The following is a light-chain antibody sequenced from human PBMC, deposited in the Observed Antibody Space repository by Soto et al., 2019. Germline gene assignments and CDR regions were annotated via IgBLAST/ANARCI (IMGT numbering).Light chain of an antibody. V-gene: IGKV3-20*01. J-gene: IGKJ5*01. CDR3: QQFSSYPLT. CDR2: DAS. Sequence: EIVLTQSPGTLSLSPGEIATLSFRASQTVRNNYLAWYQQKPGQAPRLLIYDASSRATGIPDRFSGGGSGTDFTLTISRLEPEDFAVYYCQQFSSYPLTFGGGTRLEIK. CDR1: QTVRNNY.